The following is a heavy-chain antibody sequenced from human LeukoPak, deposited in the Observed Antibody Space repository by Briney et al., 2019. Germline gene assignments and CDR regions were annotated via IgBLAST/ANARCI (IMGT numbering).Heavy chain of an antibody. V-gene: IGHV3-21*01. D-gene: IGHD4-11*01. J-gene: IGHJ4*02. Sequence: PGGSLRLSCAASGFTFSSYSRNWVRQAPGKGLEWVSSISSSSTYIYYADSVKGRFTISRDNAKNSLYLQMNSLRAEDTAVYYCARVSMTTRSFDYWGQGTLVTVSS. CDR1: GFTFSSYS. CDR3: ARVSMTTRSFDY. CDR2: ISSSSTYI.